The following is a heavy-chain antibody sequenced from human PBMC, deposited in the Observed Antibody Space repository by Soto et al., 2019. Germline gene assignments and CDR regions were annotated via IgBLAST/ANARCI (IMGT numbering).Heavy chain of an antibody. D-gene: IGHD6-6*01. CDR1: GFTFRNYA. J-gene: IGHJ6*02. V-gene: IGHV3-23*03. CDR2: IYSGGST. CDR3: STSSRNEYHFAMDA. Sequence: EVQLLESGGGLVQPGGSLRLSCTASGFTFRNYAMIWVRQAPGKGLQWVSVIYSGGSTHDADSVKGRFTISRDNSKNTVHLQMNSLRVDDTAVYFCSTSSRNEYHFAMDAWGQGTTVIVSS.